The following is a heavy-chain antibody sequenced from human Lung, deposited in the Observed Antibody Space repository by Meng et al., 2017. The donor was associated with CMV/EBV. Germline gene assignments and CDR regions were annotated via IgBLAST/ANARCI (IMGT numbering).Heavy chain of an antibody. Sequence: GGSLRLSCAASGFTFSSYNMNWVRQAPGKGLEWVSYISTSSSIMYYADSVKGRFTISRDNAKNSLYLQMNSLRAEDTAVYYCASVFGGFDYWGQGALVTVSS. CDR1: GFTFSSYN. CDR2: ISTSSSIM. CDR3: ASVFGGFDY. V-gene: IGHV3-48*04. D-gene: IGHD3-16*01. J-gene: IGHJ4*02.